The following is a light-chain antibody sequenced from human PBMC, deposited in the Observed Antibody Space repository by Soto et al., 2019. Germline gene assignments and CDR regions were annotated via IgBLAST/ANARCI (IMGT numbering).Light chain of an antibody. CDR1: QNVLYSSDNKNY. Sequence: DIVMTQSPDSLAVSLGARATINCKSSQNVLYSSDNKNYLAWYQQKPGQPPKLLIYWASTRESGVPDRFSGSGFGTDFTLTISSLQAEDVAVYYCQQYYSTPWTFGQGTKVEIE. V-gene: IGKV4-1*01. CDR2: WAS. CDR3: QQYYSTPWT. J-gene: IGKJ1*01.